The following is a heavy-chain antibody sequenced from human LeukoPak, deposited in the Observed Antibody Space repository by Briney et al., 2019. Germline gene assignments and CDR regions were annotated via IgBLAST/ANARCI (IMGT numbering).Heavy chain of an antibody. J-gene: IGHJ5*02. D-gene: IGHD2-2*01. CDR2: INHSGST. Sequence: SETLSLTCAVYGGSFSGYYWSWIRQPPGKGLEWIGEINHSGSTNYNPSLKSRVTISVDTSKNQFSLKLSSVTAADTAVYYCARHVPALYCSSTSCYSDHLVWFDPWGQGTLVTVSS. V-gene: IGHV4-34*01. CDR1: GGSFSGYY. CDR3: ARHVPALYCSSTSCYSDHLVWFDP.